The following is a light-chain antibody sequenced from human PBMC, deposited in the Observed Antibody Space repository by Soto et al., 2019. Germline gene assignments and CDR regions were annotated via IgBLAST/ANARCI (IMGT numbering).Light chain of an antibody. CDR1: QSVTDN. J-gene: IGKJ1*01. CDR2: GAS. CDR3: QQYKDWPRT. Sequence: EIVMTQSPATLSVSPGERATLSCRASQSVTDNLAWYQQKPGQAPRLLIYGASTRYTAVPARFSGGGSETEFTLTISSLQSADFAVYYCQQYKDWPRTFGQGTKVEIK. V-gene: IGKV3-15*01.